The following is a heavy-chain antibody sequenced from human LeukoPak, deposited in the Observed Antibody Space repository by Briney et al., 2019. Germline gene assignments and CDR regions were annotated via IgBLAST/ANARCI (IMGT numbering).Heavy chain of an antibody. D-gene: IGHD6-19*01. J-gene: IGHJ4*02. CDR2: IYYSGST. CDR3: ASNIAVASREFDY. CDR1: GGSISSSSYY. V-gene: IGHV4-39*01. Sequence: SETLSLTRTVSGGSISSSSYYWGWIRQPPGKGLEWIGSIYYSGSTYYNPSLKSRVTISVDTSKNQFSLKLSSVTAADAAVYYCASNIAVASREFDYWGQGTLVTVSS.